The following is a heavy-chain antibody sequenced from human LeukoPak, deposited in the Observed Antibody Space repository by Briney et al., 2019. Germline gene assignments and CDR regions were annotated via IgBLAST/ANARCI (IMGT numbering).Heavy chain of an antibody. D-gene: IGHD1-14*01. CDR2: INPSSGSA. Sequence: GASVTVSCKASGYTFTRYYMHWVRQAPGQGLEWMGIINPSSGSASYTQKFQGRVTLTRDTSTSTVYMELSSLRSEDTAVHYCAREGGNNGFDYWGQGTLVTVSS. J-gene: IGHJ4*02. V-gene: IGHV1-46*01. CDR3: AREGGNNGFDY. CDR1: GYTFTRYY.